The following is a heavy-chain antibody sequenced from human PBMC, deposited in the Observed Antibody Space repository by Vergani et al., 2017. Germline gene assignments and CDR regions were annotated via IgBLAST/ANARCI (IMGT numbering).Heavy chain of an antibody. CDR1: GGSISSSNW. D-gene: IGHD2-2*01. CDR3: ARGYCSSTSCYVNYFDY. V-gene: IGHV4-4*02. Sequence: QVQLQESGPGLVKPSGTLSLTCAVSGGSISSSNWWSWVRQPPGKGLEWIGEIYHSGSTNYNPSLKSRVTISVDTSKNQFSLKLSSVTAADTAVYYCARGYCSSTSCYVNYFDYWGQGTLVTVSS. J-gene: IGHJ4*02. CDR2: IYHSGST.